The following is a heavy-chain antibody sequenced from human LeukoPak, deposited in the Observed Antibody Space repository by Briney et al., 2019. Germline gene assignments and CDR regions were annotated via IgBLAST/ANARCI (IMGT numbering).Heavy chain of an antibody. J-gene: IGHJ4*02. CDR3: ARDVGYYYDSSGYYYGY. Sequence: ASVKVSCKASGGTFSSYAISWVRQAPGQGLEWMGGTIPIFGTANYAQKFQGRVTITTDESTSTAYMELSSLRSEDTAVYYCARDVGYYYDSSGYYYGYWGQGTLVTVSS. D-gene: IGHD3-22*01. CDR2: TIPIFGTA. V-gene: IGHV1-69*05. CDR1: GGTFSSYA.